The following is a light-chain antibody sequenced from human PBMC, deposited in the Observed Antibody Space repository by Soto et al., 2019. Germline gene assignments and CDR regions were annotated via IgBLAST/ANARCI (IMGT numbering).Light chain of an antibody. V-gene: IGKV3-15*01. J-gene: IGKJ2*01. Sequence: EIVMTQSPATLSVSPGERATLSCRASQSVSSILAWYQQKPGQAPRLLIIGASTRATGIPARFSGSGSGTEFTLTISSLQSEDFAVYYCQQYNNWPPYTFGQGTKLEIK. CDR1: QSVSSI. CDR2: GAS. CDR3: QQYNNWPPYT.